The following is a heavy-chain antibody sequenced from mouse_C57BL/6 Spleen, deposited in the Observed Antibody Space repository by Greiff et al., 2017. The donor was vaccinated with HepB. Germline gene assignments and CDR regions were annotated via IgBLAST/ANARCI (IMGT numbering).Heavy chain of an antibody. CDR1: GYTFTSYW. J-gene: IGHJ4*01. CDR2: INPSSGYT. Sequence: VQLQQSGAELAKPGASVKLSCKASGYTFTSYWMHWVKQRPGQGLEWIGYINPSSGYTKYNQKFKDKATLTADKSSSTAYMQLSSLTYEDSAVYYCAREYYGSSYAMDYWGQGTSVTVSS. D-gene: IGHD1-1*01. V-gene: IGHV1-7*01. CDR3: AREYYGSSYAMDY.